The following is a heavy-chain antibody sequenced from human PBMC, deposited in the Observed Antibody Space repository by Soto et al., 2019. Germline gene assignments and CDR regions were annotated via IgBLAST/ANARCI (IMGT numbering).Heavy chain of an antibody. CDR2: IYWDDDK. Sequence: QITLKESGPTLVKPTQTLTLTCTFSGFSLSTSGVGVGWIRQPPGKALEWLALIYWDDDKRYSPSLKSRLTITKDTSKTQVVLTTTTMDPVDTATYYSAHGIAAAVDWGQGTLVTVSS. V-gene: IGHV2-5*02. CDR3: AHGIAAAVD. D-gene: IGHD6-13*01. CDR1: GFSLSTSGVG. J-gene: IGHJ4*02.